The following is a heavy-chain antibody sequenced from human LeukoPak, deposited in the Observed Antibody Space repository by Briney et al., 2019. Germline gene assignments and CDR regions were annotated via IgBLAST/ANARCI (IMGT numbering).Heavy chain of an antibody. CDR1: GFTFSSYA. D-gene: IGHD1-1*01. V-gene: IGHV3-23*01. J-gene: IGHJ3*02. CDR2: ISGSGGST. CDR3: AKDPWSSELERRDDI. Sequence: PGGSLRLSCAASGFTFSSYAMSWVRQAPGKGLEWASAISGSGGSTYYADSVKGRFTISRDNSKNTLYLQMNSLRAEDTAVYYCAKDPWSSELERRDDIWGQGTMVTVSS.